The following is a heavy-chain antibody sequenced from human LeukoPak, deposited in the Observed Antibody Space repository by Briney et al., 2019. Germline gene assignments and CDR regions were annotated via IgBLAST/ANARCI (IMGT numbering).Heavy chain of an antibody. CDR1: GYTFTGYY. D-gene: IGHD5-24*01. J-gene: IGHJ4*02. CDR2: INPNSGGT. Sequence: GASVKVSCKASGYTFTGYYMHWVRQAPGQGLEWMGWINPNSGGTNYAQKLQGRVTMTRDTSISTAYMELSRLRSDDTAVYYCARGARWLQPYYFDYWGQGTLVTVSS. V-gene: IGHV1-2*02. CDR3: ARGARWLQPYYFDY.